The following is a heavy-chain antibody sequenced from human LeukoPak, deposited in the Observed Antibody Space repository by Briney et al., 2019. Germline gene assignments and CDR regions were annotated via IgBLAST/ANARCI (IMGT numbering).Heavy chain of an antibody. CDR1: GFTFSSSW. D-gene: IGHD6-19*01. V-gene: IGHV3-23*01. J-gene: IGHJ3*02. CDR2: ISGSGDST. CDR3: AKAQWLVHDAFNI. Sequence: GGSLRLSCAASGFTFSSSWMNWVRQAPGKGLEWVSTISGSGDSTYYADSVKGRFTISRDNSRNTVYLQMNSLTVEDTAVYYCAKAQWLVHDAFNIWGQGTMVTVSS.